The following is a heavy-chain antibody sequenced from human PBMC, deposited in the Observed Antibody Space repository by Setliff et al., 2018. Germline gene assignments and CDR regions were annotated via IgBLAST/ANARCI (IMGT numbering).Heavy chain of an antibody. CDR1: GFTFSSYW. CDR2: IKHDGSEK. D-gene: IGHD6-19*01. Sequence: GGSLRLSCVASGFTFSSYWMTWVRQVPRKGLEYVASIKHDGSEKYYAGSVRGRFTISRDNAKNSLYLQMNSLTTEDTAFYYCVKSDRDSSGWYPDYWGQGTLVTVSS. J-gene: IGHJ4*02. CDR3: VKSDRDSSGWYPDY. V-gene: IGHV3-7*03.